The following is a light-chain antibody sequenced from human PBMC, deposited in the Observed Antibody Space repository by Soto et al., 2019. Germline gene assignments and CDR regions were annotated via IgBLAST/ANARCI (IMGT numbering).Light chain of an antibody. Sequence: QSALTQPASVSGSLGQSITISCTGTRTDIGGCNYVSWYQQYPGKAPKLVICEVTSRPSGISDRFSGSKSGNTASLTISGLQAEDEADYFCTSYTNTKAYILFGGGTKLTVL. CDR3: TSYTNTKAYIL. CDR1: RTDIGGCNY. V-gene: IGLV2-14*01. CDR2: EVT. J-gene: IGLJ2*01.